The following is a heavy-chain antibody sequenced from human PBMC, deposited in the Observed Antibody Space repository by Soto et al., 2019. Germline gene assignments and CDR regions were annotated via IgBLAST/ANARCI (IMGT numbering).Heavy chain of an antibody. V-gene: IGHV4-59*01. D-gene: IGHD1-1*01. CDR2: MYFNEST. Sequence: QVLLQESGPGLVKPSETLSLTCSVSGGSISSYFLHWIRQAPGKGLEWIGYMYFNESTNYNPSLKSRVTISLDTSKSLFALKLNSVTAADTAIYYCARDHNEAFDLWGRGTLVTVSS. CDR3: ARDHNEAFDL. J-gene: IGHJ3*01. CDR1: GGSISSYF.